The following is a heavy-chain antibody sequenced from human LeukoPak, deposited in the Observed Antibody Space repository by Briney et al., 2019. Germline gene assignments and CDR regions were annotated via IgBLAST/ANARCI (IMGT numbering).Heavy chain of an antibody. CDR3: ARVLMATKNRGYYYYMDV. CDR1: GYTFSNYG. J-gene: IGHJ6*03. Sequence: GASVKVSCKASGYTFSNYGISWVRQAPGQGLEWMGGIIPIFGTANYAQKFQGRVTITADESTSTAYMELSSLRSEDTAVYYCARVLMATKNRGYYYYMDVWGKGTTVTVSS. V-gene: IGHV1-69*13. CDR2: IIPIFGTA. D-gene: IGHD5-24*01.